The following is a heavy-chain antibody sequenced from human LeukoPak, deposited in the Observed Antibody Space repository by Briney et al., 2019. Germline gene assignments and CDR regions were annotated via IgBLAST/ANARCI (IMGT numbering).Heavy chain of an antibody. CDR3: ARESYDSSGYQVDY. Sequence: GRSLRLSCAASGFTFDDYAMHWVRQAPGKGLEWVSGISWNSGSIGYADSVKGRFTISRDNSKNTLYLQMNSLRAEDTAVYYCARESYDSSGYQVDYWGQGTLVTVSS. V-gene: IGHV3-9*01. CDR2: ISWNSGSI. CDR1: GFTFDDYA. J-gene: IGHJ4*02. D-gene: IGHD3-22*01.